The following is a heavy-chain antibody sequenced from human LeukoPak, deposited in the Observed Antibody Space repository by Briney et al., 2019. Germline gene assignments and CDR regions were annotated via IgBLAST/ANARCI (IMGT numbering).Heavy chain of an antibody. CDR1: GGTFSSYA. CDR2: IIPIFGTA. J-gene: IGHJ6*03. CDR3: ARDSYYYGSGSSAVAEFYYYYYMDV. V-gene: IGHV1-69*06. D-gene: IGHD3-10*01. Sequence: GSSVKVSCKASGGTFSSYAISWVRQAPGQGLEWMGGIIPIFGTANYAQRFQGRVTITADKSTSTAYMELSSLRSEDTAVYYCARDSYYYGSGSSAVAEFYYYYYMDVWGKGTTVTVSS.